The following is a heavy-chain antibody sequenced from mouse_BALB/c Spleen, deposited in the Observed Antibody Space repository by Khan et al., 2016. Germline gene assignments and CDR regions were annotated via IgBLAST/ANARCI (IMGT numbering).Heavy chain of an antibody. CDR3: ARSRCSSYDYDAMDY. Sequence: QIQVVQAGPELKKPGETVKISCKASGYTFTDYSMHWVKQAPGKGLKWMGWINTETGEPTYADDFKGRFAFTLDTSASTASLQMNNLKNEYTDTYFCARSRCSSYDYDAMDYWGQGTLVTVSS. D-gene: IGHD1-1*01. CDR2: INTETGEP. CDR1: GYTFTDYS. J-gene: IGHJ4*01. V-gene: IGHV9-2-1*01.